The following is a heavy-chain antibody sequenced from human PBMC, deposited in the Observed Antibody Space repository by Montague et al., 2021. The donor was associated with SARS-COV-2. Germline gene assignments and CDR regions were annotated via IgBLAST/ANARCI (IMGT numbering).Heavy chain of an antibody. CDR2: MHDSGTA. J-gene: IGHJ4*02. CDR1: DGSIRSYY. V-gene: IGHV4-59*08. CDR3: TRLPRGSGTWGYFDY. D-gene: IGHD3-10*01. Sequence: SETLSLTCTVSDGSIRSYYWNWMRQTPGKGLEWIGHMHDSGTANYNPSLRSRVTLMVDASRNQFSLELSSVTAADTAMYYCTRLPRGSGTWGYFDYWAQGTLVTVSS.